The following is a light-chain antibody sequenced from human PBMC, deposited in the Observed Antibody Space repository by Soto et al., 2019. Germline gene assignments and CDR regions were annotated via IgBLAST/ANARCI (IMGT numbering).Light chain of an antibody. CDR2: DVS. V-gene: IGLV2-18*02. CDR1: SSDVGSYNR. CDR3: QSYDNSLSALV. J-gene: IGLJ1*01. Sequence: QSALTQPASVSGSPGQSITISCTGSSSDVGSYNRVSWYQQPPNTAPKLIIYDVSNRPSGVPDRFSGSKSGNTASLTITGLQAEDEADYYCQSYDNSLSALVFGTGTKVTVL.